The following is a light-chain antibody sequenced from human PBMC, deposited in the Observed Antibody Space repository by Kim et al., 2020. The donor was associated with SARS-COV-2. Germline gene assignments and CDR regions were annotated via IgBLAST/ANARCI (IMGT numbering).Light chain of an antibody. CDR3: QAWDSSTAV. CDR1: KLGDKY. Sequence: VSPGQAASITCSGDKLGDKYACWYQQKPGQSPVLVIYQDSKRPSGIPERFSGSNSGNTATLTISGTQAMDEADYYCQAWDSSTAVFGGGTQLTVL. CDR2: QDS. J-gene: IGLJ2*01. V-gene: IGLV3-1*01.